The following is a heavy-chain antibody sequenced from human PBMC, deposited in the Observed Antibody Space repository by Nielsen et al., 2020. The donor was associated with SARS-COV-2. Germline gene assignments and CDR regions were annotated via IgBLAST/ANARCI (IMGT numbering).Heavy chain of an antibody. CDR1: GFTFSSYG. CDR2: ISYDGSNK. J-gene: IGHJ6*03. V-gene: IGHV3-30*03. D-gene: IGHD2-2*01. Sequence: GGSLRLSCAASGFTFSSYGMHWVRQAPGKGLEWVAVISYDGSNKYYADSVKGRFTVSRDNSRNTLYLQMDRLRVEDTALYYCATVRPDQYYIDVWGRGTTVTVSS. CDR3: ATVRPDQYYIDV.